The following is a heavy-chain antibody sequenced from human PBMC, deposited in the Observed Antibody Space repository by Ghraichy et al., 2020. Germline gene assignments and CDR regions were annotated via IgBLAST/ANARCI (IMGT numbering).Heavy chain of an antibody. J-gene: IGHJ4*02. Sequence: TLSLTCTVTGDSIKSDDYYWSWIRQHPGKGLEWIGYIYYSGSSYYNPSLKSRVTISIDTSKNQFSLKLNSVTAADTAVYYCARGYRIVGATPPPGYWGQGTLVTVSS. CDR1: GDSIKSDDYY. CDR2: IYYSGSS. D-gene: IGHD1-26*01. V-gene: IGHV4-31*03. CDR3: ARGYRIVGATPPPGY.